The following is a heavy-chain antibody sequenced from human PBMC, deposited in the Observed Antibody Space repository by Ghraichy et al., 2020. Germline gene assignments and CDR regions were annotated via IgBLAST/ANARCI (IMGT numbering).Heavy chain of an antibody. CDR3: ARAQRITIFGVVINHDAFDI. Sequence: TLSLTCTVSGGSISSGSYYWSWIRQPAGKGLEWIGRIYTSGSTNYNPSLKSRVTISVDTSKNQFSLKLSSVTAADTAVYYCARAQRITIFGVVINHDAFDIWGQGTMVTVSS. D-gene: IGHD3-3*01. CDR1: GGSISSGSYY. V-gene: IGHV4-61*02. CDR2: IYTSGST. J-gene: IGHJ3*02.